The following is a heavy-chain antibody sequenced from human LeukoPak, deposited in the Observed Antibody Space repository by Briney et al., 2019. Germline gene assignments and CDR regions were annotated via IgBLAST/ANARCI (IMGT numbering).Heavy chain of an antibody. Sequence: PGGSLRLSCAASGFTFSNYARFWVRQAPGRGLERVSAIRSGGGGTLYADSVKGRFTISRDNTKNTLFLQMNNMRAEDTAVYYCARDPNGDYVGAFEMWGPGTKVTVS. CDR2: IRSGGGGT. J-gene: IGHJ3*02. CDR1: GFTFSNYA. V-gene: IGHV3-23*01. CDR3: ARDPNGDYVGAFEM. D-gene: IGHD4-17*01.